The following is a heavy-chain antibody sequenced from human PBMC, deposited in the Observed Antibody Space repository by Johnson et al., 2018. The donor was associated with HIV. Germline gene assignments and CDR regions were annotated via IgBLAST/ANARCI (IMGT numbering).Heavy chain of an antibody. CDR2: ISYDGSNK. D-gene: IGHD4-17*01. V-gene: IGHV3-30*19. J-gene: IGHJ3*02. CDR1: GFTFSSYG. CDR3: ARDGTFWYGDYVGRAFDI. Sequence: QVQLVESGGGVVQPGRSLRLSCAASGFTFSSYGMHWVRQAPGKGLEWVAVISYDGSNKYYADSVKGRFTISRDNSKNTLYLQMNSLRAEDTAVYYCARDGTFWYGDYVGRAFDIWGQGTMVTVSS.